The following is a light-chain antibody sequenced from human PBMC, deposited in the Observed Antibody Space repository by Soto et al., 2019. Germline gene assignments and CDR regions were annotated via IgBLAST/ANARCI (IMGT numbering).Light chain of an antibody. J-gene: IGKJ3*01. CDR3: QKYNSALLFT. CDR1: QGISNY. CDR2: AAS. V-gene: IGKV1-27*01. Sequence: DIQMTQSPSSLSASVGDRVTITCRASQGISNYLAWYQQKPGKVPKLLIYAASTLQSGVPSRFSGSGSGTDFTLTISSLQPADVATYYCQKYNSALLFTFGPGTKVDIK.